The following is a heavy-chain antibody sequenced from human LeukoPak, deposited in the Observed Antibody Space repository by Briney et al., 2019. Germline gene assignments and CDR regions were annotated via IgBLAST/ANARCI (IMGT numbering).Heavy chain of an antibody. CDR2: IISGITI. V-gene: IGHV3-11*04. Sequence: IISGITIYYSDSGKGRITIYRDKDKNTLYLQMNSLRAEDTAVYYCARAGDIVATTYFDYWGQGTLVTVSS. J-gene: IGHJ4*02. D-gene: IGHD5-12*01. CDR3: ARAGDIVATTYFDY.